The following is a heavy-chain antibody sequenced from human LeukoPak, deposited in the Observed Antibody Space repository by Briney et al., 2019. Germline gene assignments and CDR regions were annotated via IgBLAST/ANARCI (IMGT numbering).Heavy chain of an antibody. D-gene: IGHD3-3*02. CDR1: GYTFTAYY. J-gene: IGHJ4*02. CDR3: ARENLIGISISGEDY. Sequence: ASVKVSCKASGYTFTAYYIHWMRQAPGQGLEWTGWINPNSGGTSYAQKFRDRFTMTRDTSITTVYMELTGLTSDDTAVYYCARENLIGISISGEDYWGQGTMVTVSS. CDR2: INPNSGGT. V-gene: IGHV1-2*02.